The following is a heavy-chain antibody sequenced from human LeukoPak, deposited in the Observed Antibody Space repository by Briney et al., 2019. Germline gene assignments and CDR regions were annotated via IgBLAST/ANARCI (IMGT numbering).Heavy chain of an antibody. D-gene: IGHD3-22*01. CDR1: GYTFTGYY. V-gene: IGHV1-2*06. CDR3: ARDLPHPTSPLFSDSTGHDY. CDR2: INPNSGGT. J-gene: IGHJ4*02. Sequence: GASVKVSCKASGYTFTGYYMHWVRQAPGQGLEWMGRINPNSGGTNYAQKFQGRVTMTRDTSISTAYMELSRLRSDDTAVYYCARDLPHPTSPLFSDSTGHDYWGQGTLVTVSS.